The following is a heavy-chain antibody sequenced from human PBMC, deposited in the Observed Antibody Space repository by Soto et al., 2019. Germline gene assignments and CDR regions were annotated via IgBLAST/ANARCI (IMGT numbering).Heavy chain of an antibody. J-gene: IGHJ3*02. CDR1: GVSINSGGYY. D-gene: IGHD1-1*01. CDR3: ARGSQLERDTLDI. V-gene: IGHV4-31*03. CDR2: IYYTGHT. Sequence: QVQLQESGPGLVKPSQTLSLTCSVSGVSINSGGYYWSWIRHHPGKGLEWIGYIYYTGHTFYNPSLKSRVAMSLDTSKNQFSLKLSSVSAADTAVYYCARGSQLERDTLDIWGQGTMVTVSS.